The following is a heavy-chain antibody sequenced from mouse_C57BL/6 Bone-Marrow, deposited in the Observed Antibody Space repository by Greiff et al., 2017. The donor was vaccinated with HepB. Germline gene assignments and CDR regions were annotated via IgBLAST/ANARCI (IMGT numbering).Heavy chain of an antibody. CDR1: GYTFTSYG. V-gene: IGHV1-81*01. CDR3: ARRETTGWWYFDV. Sequence: VQLVESGAELARPGASVKLSCKASGYTFTSYGISWVKQRTGQGLEWIGEIYPRSGNTYYNEKFKGKATLTADKSSSTAYMELRSLTSEDSAVYFCARRETTGWWYFDVWGTGTTVTVSS. D-gene: IGHD1-1*01. J-gene: IGHJ1*03. CDR2: IYPRSGNT.